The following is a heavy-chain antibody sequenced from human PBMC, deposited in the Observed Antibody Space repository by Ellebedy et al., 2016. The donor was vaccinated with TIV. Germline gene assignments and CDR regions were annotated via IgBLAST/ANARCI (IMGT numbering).Heavy chain of an antibody. Sequence: ASVKVSXKASRYTFTSYYMHWVRQAPGQGLEWMGIINPSGGSTSYAQKFQGRVTMTRDTSTSTAYMELSSLRSEDTAVYYCATDLIVGYCTNGVCLTQVYWGQGTLVTVSS. V-gene: IGHV1-46*01. CDR2: INPSGGST. D-gene: IGHD2-8*01. J-gene: IGHJ4*02. CDR1: RYTFTSYY. CDR3: ATDLIVGYCTNGVCLTQVY.